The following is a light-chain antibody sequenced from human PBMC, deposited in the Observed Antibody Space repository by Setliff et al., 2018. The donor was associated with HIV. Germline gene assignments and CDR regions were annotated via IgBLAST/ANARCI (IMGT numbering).Light chain of an antibody. CDR2: EVT. J-gene: IGLJ1*01. V-gene: IGLV2-23*02. CDR1: SSNVGKYDL. CDR3: SSYAGSRAFDV. Sequence: SALTQPASVSGSPGQSITISCTGNSSNVGKYDLVSWYRQYPGKAPELTIYEVTQRPSGVSKRFSGSKSGNAASLTISGLQPDDEGDYFCSSYAGSRAFDVFGTGTKV.